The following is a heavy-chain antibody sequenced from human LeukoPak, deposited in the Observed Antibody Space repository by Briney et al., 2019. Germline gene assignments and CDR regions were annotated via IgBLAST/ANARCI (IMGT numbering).Heavy chain of an antibody. J-gene: IGHJ6*02. Sequence: GGSLRLSCAASGFTFSDYYMSWISQAPGKGLEWVSYISSSGSTIYYADSVKGRFTISRDNAKNSLYLQMNSLRAEDTAVYYCARERGVGSGWYKSHYYYYYGMDVWGQGTTVTVSS. CDR2: ISSSGSTI. D-gene: IGHD6-19*01. V-gene: IGHV3-11*01. CDR1: GFTFSDYY. CDR3: ARERGVGSGWYKSHYYYYYGMDV.